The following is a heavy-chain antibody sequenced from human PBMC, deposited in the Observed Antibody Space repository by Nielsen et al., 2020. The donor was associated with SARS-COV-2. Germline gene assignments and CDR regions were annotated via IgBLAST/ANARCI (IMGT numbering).Heavy chain of an antibody. Sequence: SLKISCAASGFTFDDYAMHWVRQAPGKGLEWVSGISWNSGSIGYADSVKGRFTISRDDSKNTLYLQMNSLRAEDTADYYCARVGGDVWGQGTTVTVSS. CDR2: ISWNSGSI. J-gene: IGHJ6*02. V-gene: IGHV3-9*01. CDR3: ARVGGDV. D-gene: IGHD1-26*01. CDR1: GFTFDDYA.